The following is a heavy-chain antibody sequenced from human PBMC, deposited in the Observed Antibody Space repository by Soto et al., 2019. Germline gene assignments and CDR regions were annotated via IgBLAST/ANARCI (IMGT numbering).Heavy chain of an antibody. V-gene: IGHV3-23*01. CDR1: GLTFGSRA. J-gene: IGHJ4*02. Sequence: PGGSLRPSCVASGLTFGSRAMSWVRQSPGEGLEWDSTITDTGGDAKYGDSVRGRFAVSRDNAKNTLYQQMSALRAEDSAIYFCVRGSKDSYPGSRIFDFWGRGTLVTVSS. D-gene: IGHD3-10*01. CDR2: ITDTGGDA. CDR3: VRGSKDSYPGSRIFDF.